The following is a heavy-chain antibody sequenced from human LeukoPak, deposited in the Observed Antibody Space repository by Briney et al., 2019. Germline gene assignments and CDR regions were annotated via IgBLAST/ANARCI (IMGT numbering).Heavy chain of an antibody. Sequence: PSETLSLTCTVSGGSISSYYWSWIQQPPGKGLEWIGYIYYSGSTNYNPSLKSRVTISVDTSKNQFSLKLSSVTAADTAVYYCARDSYYYDSSGYYGCAFDIWGQGTMVTVSS. CDR1: GGSISSYY. D-gene: IGHD3-22*01. V-gene: IGHV4-59*01. CDR2: IYYSGST. J-gene: IGHJ3*02. CDR3: ARDSYYYDSSGYYGCAFDI.